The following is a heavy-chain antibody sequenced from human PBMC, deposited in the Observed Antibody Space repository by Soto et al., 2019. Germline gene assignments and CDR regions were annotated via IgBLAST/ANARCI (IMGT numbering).Heavy chain of an antibody. CDR1: GFTFSNYG. D-gene: IGHD5-18*01. V-gene: IGHV3-33*06. Sequence: PGGSLRLSCAASGFTFSNYGMHWVRQAPGKGLEWVAVIWYDGSYKYYADSVKGRFTISRDNSRTTLHLQMNSLRAEDTAVYYCAKDEGRYTYGLRDCWGQGTLVTVS. CDR2: IWYDGSYK. CDR3: AKDEGRYTYGLRDC. J-gene: IGHJ4*02.